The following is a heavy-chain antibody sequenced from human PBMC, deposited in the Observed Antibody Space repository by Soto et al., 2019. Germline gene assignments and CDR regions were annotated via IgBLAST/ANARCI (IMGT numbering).Heavy chain of an antibody. Sequence: GGSLRLSCAASGFTFSSYSMNWVRQAPGKGLEWVSSISSSSSYIYYADSVKGRFTISRDNAKNSLYLQMNSLRAEDTAVYYCARVKKGARDAFDIWGQGTVVTVSS. J-gene: IGHJ3*02. CDR3: ARVKKGARDAFDI. CDR2: ISSSSSYI. D-gene: IGHD1-26*01. V-gene: IGHV3-21*01. CDR1: GFTFSSYS.